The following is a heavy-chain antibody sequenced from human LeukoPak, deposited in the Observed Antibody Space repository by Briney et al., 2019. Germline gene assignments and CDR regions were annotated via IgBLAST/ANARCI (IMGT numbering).Heavy chain of an antibody. J-gene: IGHJ4*02. CDR2: IYYSGST. CDR3: ARVGIDYSGNIIKYYFDY. Sequence: SETLSLTCTVSGGSISSYYWSWIRQSPGKGLEWIGYIYYSGSTNYNPSLKNRVTISVDTSKNQFSLKLSSVTAADTAVYYCARVGIDYSGNIIKYYFDYWGQGTLVTVSS. D-gene: IGHD4-23*01. V-gene: IGHV4-59*01. CDR1: GGSISSYY.